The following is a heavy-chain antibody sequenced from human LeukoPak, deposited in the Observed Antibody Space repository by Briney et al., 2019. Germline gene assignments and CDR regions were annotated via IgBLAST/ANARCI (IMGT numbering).Heavy chain of an antibody. D-gene: IGHD6-19*01. CDR1: RFTFSNYE. V-gene: IGHV3-48*03. Sequence: GGSLRLSCAASRFTFSNYEMNWVRQAPGKGLEWVSYISSSGSIKHYADSVKGRFTISRDNAKNSLYLQMNSLRAEDTAVYYCARARYTSGWETLDYWGQGTLVTVSS. J-gene: IGHJ4*02. CDR2: ISSSGSIK. CDR3: ARARYTSGWETLDY.